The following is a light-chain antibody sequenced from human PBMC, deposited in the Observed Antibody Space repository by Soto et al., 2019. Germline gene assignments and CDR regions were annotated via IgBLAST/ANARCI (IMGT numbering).Light chain of an antibody. J-gene: IGLJ1*01. Sequence: QSVVTQPRSVSGSPGQSVTISCTGTSSDVGGYNYVSWYQQHPGKAPKLMISDVTKRPSGVPDRFSGSKSGNTATLTISGLQAEDEADYYCFSYAGSDTYVFGVGTKLTVL. CDR1: SSDVGGYNY. V-gene: IGLV2-11*01. CDR3: FSYAGSDTYV. CDR2: DVT.